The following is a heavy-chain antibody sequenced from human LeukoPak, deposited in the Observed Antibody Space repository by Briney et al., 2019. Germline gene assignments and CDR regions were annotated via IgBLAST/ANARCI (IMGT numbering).Heavy chain of an antibody. CDR3: ARGYGRGLLDY. CDR2: INNDGADT. J-gene: IGHJ4*02. D-gene: IGHD6-19*01. Sequence: GGSLRLSCAASGFTFSSYWMHWVRQAPGKGLVWVSRINNDGADTTYADSVKGRFTVSRDNAKNTLYLQMNSLRAEDTAVYYCARGYGRGLLDYWGQGTLVTVSS. CDR1: GFTFSSYW. V-gene: IGHV3-74*01.